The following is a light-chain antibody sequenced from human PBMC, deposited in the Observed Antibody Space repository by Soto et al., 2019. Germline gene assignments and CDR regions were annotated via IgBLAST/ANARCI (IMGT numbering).Light chain of an antibody. CDR2: DAS. CDR1: QSVSNY. Sequence: ELVLTQSPATLSLSPGERATLSCRASQSVSNYLAWYQQKPGQAPRLLIYDASNRATGIPAMFSGSGPGTDFTPTISSLEPEDVAIYYCQQRSNWPLLTFGGGTKVEIK. CDR3: QQRSNWPLLT. V-gene: IGKV3-11*01. J-gene: IGKJ4*01.